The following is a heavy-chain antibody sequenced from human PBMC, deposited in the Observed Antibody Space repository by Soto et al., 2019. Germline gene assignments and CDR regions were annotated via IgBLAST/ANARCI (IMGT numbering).Heavy chain of an antibody. D-gene: IGHD5-18*01. CDR3: ACIFSGGYGYGFYYYGMDV. J-gene: IGHJ6*02. Sequence: SETLSLTCAVSGDSINSNYCWTWVRQPPGKGLEWIAEIYYSGGTSYNPSLKSRVTISMDKSKNQFSLNLSSVTAADTAVYYCACIFSGGYGYGFYYYGMDVWGQGTTVT. CDR1: GDSINSNYC. V-gene: IGHV4-4*02. CDR2: IYYSGGT.